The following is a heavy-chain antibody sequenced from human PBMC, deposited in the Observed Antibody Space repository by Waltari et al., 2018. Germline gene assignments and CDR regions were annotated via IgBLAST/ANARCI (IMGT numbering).Heavy chain of an antibody. CDR2: ISYSGST. CDR1: GGSISNGVSY. D-gene: IGHD2-21*01. V-gene: IGHV4-30-4*01. CDR3: ARDQGGGDSYYYYYYYMDV. Sequence: QVQLRESGPGLVKASQTLSLTCTVPGGSISNGVSYWGWICQPPGKGMEWIGYISYSGSTYYNPSLRSRVTISEDTSKNQFSLKVNSMTAADTAVYYCARDQGGGDSYYYYYYYMDVWGKGTTVTVSS. J-gene: IGHJ6*03.